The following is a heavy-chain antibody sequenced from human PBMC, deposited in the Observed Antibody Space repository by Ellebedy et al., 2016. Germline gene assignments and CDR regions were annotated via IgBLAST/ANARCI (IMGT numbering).Heavy chain of an antibody. CDR1: GGSISPYY. CDR3: ARHEWGGNSVDFDY. CDR2: IYYSGST. Sequence: SETLSLTCTVSGGSISPYYWSWIRQFPGRALEWIGYIYYSGSTTYSPSLKSRVTISLHTSKNQFSLNLSSVTAADTAVYYCARHEWGGNSVDFDYWGQGTLVTVSS. D-gene: IGHD4-23*01. V-gene: IGHV4-59*01. J-gene: IGHJ4*02.